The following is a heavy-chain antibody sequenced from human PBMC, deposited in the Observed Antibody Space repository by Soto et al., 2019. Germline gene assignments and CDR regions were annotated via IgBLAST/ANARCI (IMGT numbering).Heavy chain of an antibody. V-gene: IGHV1-46*01. CDR1: GYTFTSYI. D-gene: IGHD3-3*01. J-gene: IGHJ3*02. Sequence: QVLLAQSGAEVKKPGASVKVSCKTSGYTFTSYIIQWVRQAPGQGLEWVGMINPSGGSTNYAQTFQGRVTVTRDTSTSTVYMDLSSLRSEDTAVYYCGRVRTRDYWSGYSPVDIWGQGTMVTVSS. CDR2: INPSGGST. CDR3: GRVRTRDYWSGYSPVDI.